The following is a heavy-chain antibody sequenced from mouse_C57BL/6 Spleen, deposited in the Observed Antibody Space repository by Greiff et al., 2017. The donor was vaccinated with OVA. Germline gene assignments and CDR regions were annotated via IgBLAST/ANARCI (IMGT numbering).Heavy chain of an antibody. CDR3: ARGNLLLQEGYFDY. J-gene: IGHJ2*01. CDR2: IYPRSGNT. D-gene: IGHD1-1*01. Sequence: QVQLQQSGAELARPGASVKLSCKASGYTFTSYGISWVKQRTGQGLEWIGEIYPRSGNTYYNEKFKGKATLTADKSSSTAYMELRSLTSEDSAVYFCARGNLLLQEGYFDYWGQGTTLTVSS. CDR1: GYTFTSYG. V-gene: IGHV1-81*01.